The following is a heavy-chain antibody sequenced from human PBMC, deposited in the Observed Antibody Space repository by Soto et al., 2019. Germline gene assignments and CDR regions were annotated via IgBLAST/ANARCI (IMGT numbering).Heavy chain of an antibody. J-gene: IGHJ5*02. V-gene: IGHV4-39*01. CDR3: ARCYYILTGYKAEWFVP. CDR2: IYYSGST. CDR1: GGSISSSSYY. D-gene: IGHD3-9*01. Sequence: SETLSLTCTVSGGSISSSSYYWGWIRQPPGKGLEWIGSIYYSGSTYYNPSLKSRVTISVDTSKNQFSLKLSSVTAADTAVYYCARCYYILTGYKAEWFVPWGQGTLVTVSS.